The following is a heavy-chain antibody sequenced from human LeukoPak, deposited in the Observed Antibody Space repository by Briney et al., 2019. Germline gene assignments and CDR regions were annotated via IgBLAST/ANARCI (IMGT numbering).Heavy chain of an antibody. Sequence: SETLSLTCAVSGYPISSGYYWGWIRQPPGKGLEWIGSIYHSGSTYYNPSLKSRVTISVDTSKNQFSLKLSSVTAADTAVYYCYGSGSYFECFDPWGQGTLVTVSS. CDR3: YGSGSYFECFDP. J-gene: IGHJ5*02. CDR1: GYPISSGYY. V-gene: IGHV4-38-2*01. D-gene: IGHD3-10*01. CDR2: IYHSGST.